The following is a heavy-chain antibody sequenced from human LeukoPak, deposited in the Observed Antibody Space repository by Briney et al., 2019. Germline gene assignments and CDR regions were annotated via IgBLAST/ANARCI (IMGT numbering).Heavy chain of an antibody. CDR1: GGSFSGYY. J-gene: IGHJ5*02. Sequence: SETLSLSCAVYGGSFSGYYWSWIRQPPGKGLEWIGEINHSGSTNYNPSLKSRFTISIDTSMNQFSLQLSTVTAADTAVYYCSRGLGCSSTSCYEVLQFDPWGQGTLVTVSS. V-gene: IGHV4-34*01. D-gene: IGHD2-2*01. CDR2: INHSGST. CDR3: SRGLGCSSTSCYEVLQFDP.